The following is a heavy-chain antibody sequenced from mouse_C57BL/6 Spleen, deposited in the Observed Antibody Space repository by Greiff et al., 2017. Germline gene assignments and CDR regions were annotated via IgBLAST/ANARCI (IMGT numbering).Heavy chain of an antibody. J-gene: IGHJ4*01. CDR3: ASYYGSSFYAMDY. Sequence: VQRVESGAELVKPGASVKISCKASGYTFTDYYINWVKQRPGQGLEWIGKIGPGSGSTYYNEKFKGKATLTVDKSSSTAYMQLSSLTSEDSAVYFCASYYGSSFYAMDYWGQGTSVTVSS. CDR1: GYTFTDYY. CDR2: IGPGSGST. D-gene: IGHD1-1*01. V-gene: IGHV1-77*01.